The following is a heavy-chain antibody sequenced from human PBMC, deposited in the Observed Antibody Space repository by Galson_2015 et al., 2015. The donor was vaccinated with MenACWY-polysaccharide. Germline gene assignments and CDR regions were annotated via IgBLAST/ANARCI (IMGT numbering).Heavy chain of an antibody. CDR1: GFTFDDYA. Sequence: LRLSCAASGFTFDDYAMHWVRQAPGKGLEWVSGISWNSGSRGYADSVKGRFTISRDNAKSSLHLQMNSLRAEDTALYYCAKDTRYDFWSGYGSSNWFDPWGQGTLVTVSS. V-gene: IGHV3-9*01. CDR2: ISWNSGSR. CDR3: AKDTRYDFWSGYGSSNWFDP. D-gene: IGHD3-3*01. J-gene: IGHJ5*02.